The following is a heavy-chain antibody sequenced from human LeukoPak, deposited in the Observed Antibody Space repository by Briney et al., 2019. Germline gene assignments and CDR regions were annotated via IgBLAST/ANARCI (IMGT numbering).Heavy chain of an antibody. V-gene: IGHV1-8*01. CDR3: AKAAGMGSSKYYNWFDP. J-gene: IGHJ5*02. CDR2: MSPDSGET. D-gene: IGHD6-13*01. Sequence: ASVRVSCKTSGYTFANYEINWLRQSTGQGLEWMGWMSPDSGETGSAQRFQGRLTMTRNTSISTAYMELSNLRSEDTAVYYCAKAAGMGSSKYYNWFDPWGQGTLVTVSP. CDR1: GYTFANYE.